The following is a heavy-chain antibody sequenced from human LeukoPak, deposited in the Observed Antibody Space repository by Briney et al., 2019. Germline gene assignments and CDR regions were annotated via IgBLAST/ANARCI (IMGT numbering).Heavy chain of an antibody. CDR1: GGSIGSFY. CDR3: ATLGYSYGTDY. V-gene: IGHV4-59*08. D-gene: IGHD5-18*01. J-gene: IGHJ4*02. CDR2: IYFSGNS. Sequence: SETLSLTCTVSGGSIGSFYWSWIRQPPGKGLEWIGYIYFSGNSNYNPSLKSRVTISVDASKNQFSLKLSSVTAADTAVYYCATLGYSYGTDYWGQGTLVTVSS.